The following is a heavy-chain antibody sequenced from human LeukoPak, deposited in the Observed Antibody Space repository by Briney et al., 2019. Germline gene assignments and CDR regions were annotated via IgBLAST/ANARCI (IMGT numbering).Heavy chain of an antibody. V-gene: IGHV1-69*01. J-gene: IGHJ6*02. CDR1: GGTFSSYD. CDR3: AREQSRVYYYGMDV. CDR2: IIPIFGTA. Sequence: VASVKVSCKASGGTFSSYDISWVRQAPGQGLEWMGGIIPIFGTANYAQKFQGRVTITADESTSTAYMELSSLRSEDTAVYYCAREQSRVYYYGMDVWGQGTTVTVSS. D-gene: IGHD3-10*01.